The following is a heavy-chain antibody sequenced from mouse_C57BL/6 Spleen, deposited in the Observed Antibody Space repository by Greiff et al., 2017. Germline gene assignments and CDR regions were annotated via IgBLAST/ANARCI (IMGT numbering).Heavy chain of an antibody. CDR2: IYPGDGDT. J-gene: IGHJ4*01. D-gene: IGHD4-1*01. CDR3: ARSGGYYAMDY. V-gene: IGHV1-80*01. Sequence: VQLKESGAELVKPGASVKISCKASGYAFSSYWMNWVKQRPGKGLEWIGQIYPGDGDTNYNGKFKGKATLTADKSSSTAYMQRSSLTSEDSAVYFCARSGGYYAMDYWGQGTSVTVSS. CDR1: GYAFSSYW.